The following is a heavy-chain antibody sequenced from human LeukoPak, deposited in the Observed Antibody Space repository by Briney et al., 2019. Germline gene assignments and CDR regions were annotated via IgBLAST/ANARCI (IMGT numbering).Heavy chain of an antibody. J-gene: IGHJ4*02. D-gene: IGHD5-12*01. CDR1: GGSISSYY. CDR2: NYYSGST. V-gene: IGHV4-59*01. CDR3: ARGGGYLYYFDY. Sequence: SETLSLTCTVSGGSISSYYWSWIRQPPGKGLEWIGYNYYSGSTNYNPSLKSRVTISVDTSKNQFSLKLSSVTAADTAVYYCARGGGYLYYFDYWGQGTLVTVSS.